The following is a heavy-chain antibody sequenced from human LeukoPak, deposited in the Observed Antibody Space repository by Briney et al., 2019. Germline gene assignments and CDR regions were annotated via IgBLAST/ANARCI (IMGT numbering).Heavy chain of an antibody. V-gene: IGHV4-34*01. J-gene: IGHJ4*02. CDR3: ARGSRNYNNYEGADY. CDR1: GGAFSGYY. Sequence: PSETLSLTCAVYGGAFSGYYWSWIRQPPGKGLEWIGEINQSGDTKYNPSLKSRVSMSVDVSKDQFSLKLTSLTAADTAVYYCARGSRNYNNYEGADYWGQGTLVTVSS. CDR2: INQSGDT. D-gene: IGHD4-11*01.